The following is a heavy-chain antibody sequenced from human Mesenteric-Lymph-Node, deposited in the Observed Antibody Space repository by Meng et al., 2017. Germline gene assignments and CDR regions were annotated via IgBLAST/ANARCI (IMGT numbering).Heavy chain of an antibody. CDR3: ARAGRCCSGYAFDY. Sequence: SETLSLTCSVSGGSITSSSDYWGWIRQPPGKGLEWIGTLYYGGSTYHNVSLKSRVTISIDTSKNQFSLRLSSVTAADTAVYFCARAGRCCSGYAFDYWGQGKLVTVSS. CDR2: LYYGGST. CDR1: GGSITSSSDY. D-gene: IGHD5-12*01. J-gene: IGHJ4*02. V-gene: IGHV4-39*07.